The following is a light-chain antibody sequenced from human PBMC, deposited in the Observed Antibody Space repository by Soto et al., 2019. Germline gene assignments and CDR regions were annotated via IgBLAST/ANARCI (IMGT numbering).Light chain of an antibody. CDR3: SSYTSSSTLYVV. V-gene: IGLV2-14*01. CDR1: SSDVGGYNY. J-gene: IGLJ2*01. CDR2: DVS. Sequence: QSALTQPASVSGSPGQSITISCTGTSSDVGGYNYVSWYQQHPGKAPELMIYDVSNRPSGVSNRFSGSKSGNTASLTISGLQAEDEADYYCSSYTSSSTLYVVFGGRTKLTVL.